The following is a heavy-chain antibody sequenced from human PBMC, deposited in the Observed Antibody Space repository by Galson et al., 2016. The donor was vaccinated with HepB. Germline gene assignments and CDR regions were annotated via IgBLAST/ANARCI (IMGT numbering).Heavy chain of an antibody. D-gene: IGHD5-12*01. CDR3: VRPRGDSGWPTFFDN. J-gene: IGHJ4*02. V-gene: IGHV3-30*07. Sequence: SLRLSCAASGITLRNFIIHWVRQPPGKGLGRVAAXXHEHISKYYPDSVXGRFTISRDTSKNTLYLQMDSLRIEDTAVYYCVRPRGDSGWPTFFDNWGQGTXXTVSX. CDR1: GITLRNFI. CDR2: XXHEHISK.